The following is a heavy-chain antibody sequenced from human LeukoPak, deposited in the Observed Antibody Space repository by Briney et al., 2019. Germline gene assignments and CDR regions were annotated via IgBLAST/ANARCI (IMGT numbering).Heavy chain of an antibody. Sequence: GGSLRLSWASSAPSSNTYTMRWVRQAPGKGLEWVSCISSSSTYIHYADSVKGRFNISRDDAKNSLYLQLNCLSFEQTDLYCCASMCYDSGAYYCDYWGQGTLLTVSS. D-gene: IGHD3-22*01. CDR3: ASMCYDSGAYYCDY. J-gene: IGHJ4*02. CDR2: ISSSSTYI. CDR1: APSSNTYT. V-gene: IGHV3-21*01.